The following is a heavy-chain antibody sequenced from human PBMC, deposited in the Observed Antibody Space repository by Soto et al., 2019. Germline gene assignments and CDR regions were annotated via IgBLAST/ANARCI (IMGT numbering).Heavy chain of an antibody. J-gene: IGHJ6*02. CDR3: VMVDNYVTPTPQDG. D-gene: IGHD3-16*01. Sequence: QVQLVQSGDEVKKPGASVKVSCKASGYIFVNYGIAWVRQAPGQGLEWMGWISPYTGNTHSATKIQGRLTMTTDTSTSTAYMDLGSLTSDATAVYYCVMVDNYVTPTPQDGWGQGTTVTFSS. CDR2: ISPYTGNT. V-gene: IGHV1-18*01. CDR1: GYIFVNYG.